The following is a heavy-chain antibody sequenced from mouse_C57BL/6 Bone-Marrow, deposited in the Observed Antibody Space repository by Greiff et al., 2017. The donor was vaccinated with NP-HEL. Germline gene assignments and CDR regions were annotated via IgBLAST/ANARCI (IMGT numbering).Heavy chain of an antibody. CDR1: GYSFTGYY. D-gene: IGHD2-3*01. CDR3: ARDLDGYYNYAMDY. Sequence: VQLQQSGPELVKPGASVKISCKASGYSFTGYYMNWVKQSPEKSLEWIGEINPSTGGTTYNQKFTAKATLTVDKSSSTAYMQLKSLTSEDSAVYYCARDLDGYYNYAMDYWGQGTSVTVSS. CDR2: INPSTGGT. V-gene: IGHV1-42*01. J-gene: IGHJ4*01.